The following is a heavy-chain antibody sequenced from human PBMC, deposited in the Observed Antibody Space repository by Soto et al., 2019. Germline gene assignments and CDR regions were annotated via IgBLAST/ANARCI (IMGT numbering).Heavy chain of an antibody. Sequence: PSETLSLTCTVSGGSISSYYWSWIRQPPGKGLEWIGYIYYSGSTNYNPSLKSRVTISVDTSKNQFSLKLSSVTAADTAVYYCARGGSNYDILTGYYYWGQGTLVTVSS. D-gene: IGHD3-9*01. CDR2: IYYSGST. V-gene: IGHV4-59*12. CDR1: GGSISSYY. J-gene: IGHJ4*02. CDR3: ARGGSNYDILTGYYY.